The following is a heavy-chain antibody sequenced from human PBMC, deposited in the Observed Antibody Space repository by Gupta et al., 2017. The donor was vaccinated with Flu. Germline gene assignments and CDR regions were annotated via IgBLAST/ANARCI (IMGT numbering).Heavy chain of an antibody. CDR2: IDWDDDK. J-gene: IGHJ4*02. V-gene: IGHV2-70*04. CDR3: ARFIAAAGTNYFDY. Sequence: QVTLKESGPALVKPTQTLTLTCTFSGFSLSTSGMRVSWIRQPPGKALEWLARIDWDDDKFYSTSLKTRLTISKDTSKNQVVLTMTNMDPVDTATYYCARFIAAAGTNYFDYWGQGTLVTVSS. D-gene: IGHD6-13*01. CDR1: GFSLSTSGMR.